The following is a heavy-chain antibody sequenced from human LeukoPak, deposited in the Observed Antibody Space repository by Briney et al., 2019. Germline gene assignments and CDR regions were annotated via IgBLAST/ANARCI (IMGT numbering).Heavy chain of an antibody. CDR2: IIPIFGTA. CDR3: ARELHYYDILTGYYNY. CDR1: GGTFSSYA. Sequence: SVKVSCKASGGTFSSYAISWVRQAPGQGLEWMGRIIPIFGTANYAQKFQGRVTITTDESTSTAYMELSSLRFEDTAVYYCARELHYYDILTGYYNYWGQGTLVTVSS. J-gene: IGHJ4*02. D-gene: IGHD3-9*01. V-gene: IGHV1-69*05.